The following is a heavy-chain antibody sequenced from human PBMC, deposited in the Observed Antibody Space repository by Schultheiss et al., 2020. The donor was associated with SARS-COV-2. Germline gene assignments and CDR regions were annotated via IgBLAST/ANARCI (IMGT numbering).Heavy chain of an antibody. Sequence: SETLSLTCAVYGGSFSGYYWSWIRQPPGKGLEWIGYISYSGSTYYNPSLKSLVTISVDTSKNQFSLKLSSVTAADTAVYYCARGGDSTRWFDPWGQGTLVTVSS. CDR3: ARGGDSTRWFDP. CDR1: GGSFSGYY. J-gene: IGHJ5*02. CDR2: ISYSGST. V-gene: IGHV4-34*09. D-gene: IGHD3-22*01.